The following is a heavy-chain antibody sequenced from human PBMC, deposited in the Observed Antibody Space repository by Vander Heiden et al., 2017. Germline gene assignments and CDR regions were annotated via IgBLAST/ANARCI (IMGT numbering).Heavy chain of an antibody. D-gene: IGHD6-19*01. CDR1: GGSVNSGGDY. Sequence: QLQLQESGPVLVKPSQTLSVTCPVSGGSVNSGGDYWSWVRQHPGKGLEWIGNIYNSWRTDYNPSLKSRVTISVDTSKNQFSLRLRSVTAADTAVYYCARSGDGWFLYFDCWGQGTLVAVSS. CDR3: ARSGDGWFLYFDC. J-gene: IGHJ4*02. V-gene: IGHV4-31*03. CDR2: IYNSWRT.